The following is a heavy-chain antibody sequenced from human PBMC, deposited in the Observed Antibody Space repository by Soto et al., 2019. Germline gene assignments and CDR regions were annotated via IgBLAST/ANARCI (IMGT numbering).Heavy chain of an antibody. Sequence: ASVKVSCKASGYTLTSYGISWVRQAPGQGLEWMGWITSDNRNTKYAQKIQGRVTMTTDTSTSTAYMELRSLKSDDTAVYYCARDPADYYYYFDYWGQGTLVTVSS. D-gene: IGHD3-22*01. J-gene: IGHJ4*02. V-gene: IGHV1-18*01. CDR1: GYTLTSYG. CDR3: ARDPADYYYYFDY. CDR2: ITSDNRNT.